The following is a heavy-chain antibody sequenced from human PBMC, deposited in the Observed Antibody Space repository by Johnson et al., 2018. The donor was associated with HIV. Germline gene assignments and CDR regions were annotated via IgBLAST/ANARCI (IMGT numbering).Heavy chain of an antibody. CDR3: VRAVARGQWLANGYI. V-gene: IGHV3-43D*03. D-gene: IGHD6-19*01. Sequence: VQLVESGGGVVQPGGSLRLSCAASGFTFDDYAMHWVRQAPGKGLEWVSLISWDGGSTYYGDSVKGRFTISRDNSKNPLYLQMNSLRAEDTAWYYCVRAVARGQWLANGYIWGQGTMVTVSS. CDR2: ISWDGGST. J-gene: IGHJ3*02. CDR1: GFTFDDYA.